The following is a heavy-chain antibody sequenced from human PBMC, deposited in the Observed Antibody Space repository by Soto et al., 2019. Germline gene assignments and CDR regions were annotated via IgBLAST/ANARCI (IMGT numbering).Heavy chain of an antibody. V-gene: IGHV6-1*01. CDR1: GDSVSSNSVA. CDR2: TYYRSKWYN. D-gene: IGHD5-18*01. Sequence: SQTLSLTCTISGDSVSSNSVAWNWIRQSPSRGLEWLERTYYRSKWYNDYAVSVKSRITINPDTSKNQFSLQLNSVAPEDTAVYFCARGYSYGFDYWGPGTLVTVSS. CDR3: ARGYSYGFDY. J-gene: IGHJ4*02.